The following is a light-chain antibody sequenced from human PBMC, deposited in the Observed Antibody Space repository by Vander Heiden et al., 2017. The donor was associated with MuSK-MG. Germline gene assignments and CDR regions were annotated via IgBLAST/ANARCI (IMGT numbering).Light chain of an antibody. CDR2: EAS. V-gene: IGKV1-5*03. CDR3: QQYNTYSRP. Sequence: DSYMTQSPSTLSASVGDRVTSTSRASHSMSRWLAWYQQKPGKAPKLLIYEASTLESGVPSRFSGSGSGTEFTLTISSLQPDDFATYYCQQYNTYSRPFGQGTKVQIK. J-gene: IGKJ1*01. CDR1: HSMSRW.